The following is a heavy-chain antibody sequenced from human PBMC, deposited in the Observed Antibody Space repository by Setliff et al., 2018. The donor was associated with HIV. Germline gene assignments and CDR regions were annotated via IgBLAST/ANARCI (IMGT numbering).Heavy chain of an antibody. CDR2: ISAYNGNT. CDR1: GCTFTSYG. CDR3: ARERWSRYCSSSSCYRDLDY. V-gene: IGHV1-18*01. D-gene: IGHD2-2*01. J-gene: IGHJ4*02. Sequence: ASVKVSCKASGCTFTSYGISWVRQAPGQGIEWMGWISAYNGNTNYAQNLQGRVTMTIDTSTSTAYMELRSLRSDDTAVYYCARERWSRYCSSSSCYRDLDYWGQGTLVTVS.